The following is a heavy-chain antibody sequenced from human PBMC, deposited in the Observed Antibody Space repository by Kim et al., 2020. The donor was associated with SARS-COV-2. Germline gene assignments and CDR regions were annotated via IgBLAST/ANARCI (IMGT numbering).Heavy chain of an antibody. J-gene: IGHJ3*02. CDR3: AKDSSPNIEAFDI. D-gene: IGHD3-16*02. CDR1: GFTFDDYA. CDR2: ISWNSGSI. V-gene: IGHV3-9*01. Sequence: GGSLRLSCAASGFTFDDYAMHWVRQAPGKGLEWVSGISWNSGSIGYADSVKGRFTISRDNAKNSLYLQMNSLRAEDTALYYCAKDSSPNIEAFDIWGQGTMVTVSS.